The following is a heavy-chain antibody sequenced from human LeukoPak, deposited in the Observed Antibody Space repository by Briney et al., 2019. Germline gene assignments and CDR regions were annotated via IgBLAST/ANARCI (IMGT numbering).Heavy chain of an antibody. CDR2: ISAGGGTI. CDR1: GFAFSTYI. V-gene: IGHV3-48*02. J-gene: IGHJ4*02. CDR3: ARGSYFDY. Sequence: TGGSLRLSCAASGFAFSTYILNWVRQAPGKGLEWLSYISAGGGTIYCADSVKGRFTVSRDNAKNALYLQMNSLRDEGTAVYYCARGSYFDYWGRGTLVTVSS.